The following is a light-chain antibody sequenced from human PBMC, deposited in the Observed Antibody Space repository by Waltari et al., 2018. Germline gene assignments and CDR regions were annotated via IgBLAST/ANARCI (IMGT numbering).Light chain of an antibody. Sequence: QSVLTQPPSASGPPGPRVTISCSGSTSHIGSNTVSWYQQLPGTAPKLLIYTDDQRPSGVPDRFSGSKSGTSASLAISGPQSEDEAHYHCSAWDDNLNGVIFGGGTKLTVL. V-gene: IGLV1-44*01. CDR2: TDD. J-gene: IGLJ2*01. CDR1: TSHIGSNT. CDR3: SAWDDNLNGVI.